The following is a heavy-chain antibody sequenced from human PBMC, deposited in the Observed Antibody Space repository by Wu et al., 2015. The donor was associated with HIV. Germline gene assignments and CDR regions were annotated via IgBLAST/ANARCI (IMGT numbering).Heavy chain of an antibody. J-gene: IGHJ6*03. CDR2: ISAYNGNT. Sequence: QVQLVQSGAEVKKPGAFSEGTPVKASGYTFTSYGISWVRQAPGQGLEWMGWISAYNGNTNYAQKFQGRVTMTTDTSTSTAYMELRSLRSDDTAMYYCARVAGYEPYYYYMDVWGKGTTVTVSS. D-gene: IGHD5-18*01. CDR1: GYTFTSYG. V-gene: IGHV1-18*01. CDR3: ARVAGYEPYYYYMDV.